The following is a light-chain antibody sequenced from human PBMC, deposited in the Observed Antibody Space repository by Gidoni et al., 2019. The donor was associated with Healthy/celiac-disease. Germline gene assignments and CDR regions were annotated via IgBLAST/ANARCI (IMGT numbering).Light chain of an antibody. J-gene: IGLJ3*02. CDR1: SSNIGAGYD. CDR2: GNS. Sequence: PGQRVTISCTGSSSNIGAGYDVHWYQQLPGTAPKLLISGNSNRPSGVPDRFSGSKSGTSASLAITGLQAEDEADYYCQSYDSSLSGWVFGGGTKLTVL. CDR3: QSYDSSLSGWV. V-gene: IGLV1-40*01.